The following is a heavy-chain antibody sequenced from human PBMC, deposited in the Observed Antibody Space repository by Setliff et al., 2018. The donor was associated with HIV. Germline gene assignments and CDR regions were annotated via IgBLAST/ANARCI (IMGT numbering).Heavy chain of an antibody. Sequence: HPGGSLRLSCAASGFTFSSYGMHWVRQAPGKGLEWVAFIRYDGSNKYYADSVKGRFTISRDNSKNTLYLQMNSLRAEDTAVYYCAKDHYYDSSGGLYWGQGTLVTVSS. D-gene: IGHD3-22*01. V-gene: IGHV3-30*02. CDR2: IRYDGSNK. J-gene: IGHJ4*02. CDR1: GFTFSSYG. CDR3: AKDHYYDSSGGLY.